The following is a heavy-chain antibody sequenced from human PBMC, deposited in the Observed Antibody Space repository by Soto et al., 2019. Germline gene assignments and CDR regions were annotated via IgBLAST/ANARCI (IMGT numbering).Heavy chain of an antibody. Sequence: ASVKVSCMASGYTFTSYGMSWVRRAPGQGLEWMGWISAYNGNTNYAQKLQGRVTMTTDTSTSTAYMELRSLRSDDTAVYYCAREGHYDYVWGSYRPYYFDYWGQGTLVTVSS. CDR3: AREGHYDYVWGSYRPYYFDY. J-gene: IGHJ4*02. CDR2: ISAYNGNT. V-gene: IGHV1-18*01. CDR1: GYTFTSYG. D-gene: IGHD3-16*02.